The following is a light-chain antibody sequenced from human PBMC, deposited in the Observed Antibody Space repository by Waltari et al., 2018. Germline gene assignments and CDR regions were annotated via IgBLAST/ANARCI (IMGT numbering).Light chain of an antibody. CDR2: DVS. CDR1: RSDVGGYKY. Sequence: QSALTQPASVSGFPGQSIPISCTGTRSDVGGYKYVPWYQQHPGKAPKLMIYDVSKRPSGVSNRFSGSKSGNTASLTISGLQAEDEADYYCSSYTSSSTPCVFGTGTKVTVL. CDR3: SSYTSSSTPCV. J-gene: IGLJ1*01. V-gene: IGLV2-14*01.